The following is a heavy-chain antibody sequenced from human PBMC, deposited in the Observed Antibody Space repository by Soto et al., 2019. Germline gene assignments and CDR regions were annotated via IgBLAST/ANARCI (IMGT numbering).Heavy chain of an antibody. D-gene: IGHD2-15*01. Sequence: QVQLVESGGGVVQPGRSLRLSCAASGFTFGSYAMHWVRQAPGKGLEGGAVISYDGSNKYYADSVKGRFTISRDNSKNTLYLQMNSLRAEDTAVYYCARMASFYCSGGSCYPTYGMDVWGQGTTVTVSS. V-gene: IGHV3-30-3*01. CDR3: ARMASFYCSGGSCYPTYGMDV. J-gene: IGHJ6*02. CDR1: GFTFGSYA. CDR2: ISYDGSNK.